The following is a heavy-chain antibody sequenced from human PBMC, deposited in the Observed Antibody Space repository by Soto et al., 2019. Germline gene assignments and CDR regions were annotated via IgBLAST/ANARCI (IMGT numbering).Heavy chain of an antibody. D-gene: IGHD2-15*01. Sequence: GESLKISCKTSGYSFNTFWISWVRQVPGKGLEWMGRIDPGDSNTNYSPSLQGHVTLSVDKSIGTACLQWSSLKASDTGIYYCARQGGYYYYGMDVWGQGTAVTV. CDR1: GYSFNTFW. CDR3: ARQGGYYYYGMDV. J-gene: IGHJ6*02. V-gene: IGHV5-10-1*01. CDR2: IDPGDSNT.